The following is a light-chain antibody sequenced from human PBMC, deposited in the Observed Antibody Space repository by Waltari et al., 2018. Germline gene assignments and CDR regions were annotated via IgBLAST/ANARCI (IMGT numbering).Light chain of an antibody. Sequence: DIQMTQSPSSLSASVGDRVTITCRASQSISSYLNVYQQKPGKAPKLLIYAASSLKSGVPSRFSGSGSGTDFTFTISSLQPEDFATYYCQQSYSTLTWTFGQGTKVEIK. CDR3: QQSYSTLTWT. V-gene: IGKV1-39*01. CDR1: QSISSY. CDR2: AAS. J-gene: IGKJ1*01.